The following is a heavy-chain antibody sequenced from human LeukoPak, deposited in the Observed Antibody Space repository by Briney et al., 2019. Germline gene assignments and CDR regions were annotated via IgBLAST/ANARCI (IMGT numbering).Heavy chain of an antibody. CDR3: ARDDASTARASGMDV. CDR2: ISRDSAYM. CDR1: GFTFTTYD. J-gene: IGHJ6*04. Sequence: GESLRLSCAASGFTFTTYDMNWVRQAPGKGLEWVSYISRDSAYMYLADSVKGRLTISRDNAKNSLYLQMNSLRGEDTAVYYCARDDASTARASGMDVWGKGTTVTVSS. D-gene: IGHD6-6*01. V-gene: IGHV3-21*01.